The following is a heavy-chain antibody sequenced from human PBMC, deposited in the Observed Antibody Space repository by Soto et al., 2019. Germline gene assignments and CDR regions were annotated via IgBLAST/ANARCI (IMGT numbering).Heavy chain of an antibody. J-gene: IGHJ4*02. CDR3: ARGGTMALDY. CDR2: ISST. V-gene: IGHV3-66*01. CDR1: GFTFSSYT. Sequence: PGGSLRLSCAASGFTFSSYTMNWVRQAPGKGLEWVSSISSTYYADSVKGRFTISRDNSKNTLYLQMNSLRADETAVYYCARGGTMALDYWGQG. D-gene: IGHD3-10*01.